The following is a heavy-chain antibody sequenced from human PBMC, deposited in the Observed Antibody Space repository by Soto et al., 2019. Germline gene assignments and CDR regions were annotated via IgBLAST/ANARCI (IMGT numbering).Heavy chain of an antibody. V-gene: IGHV4-59*08. J-gene: IGHJ4*02. CDR3: ARHGAIYSNSWYDFDY. Sequence: SETLSLTCTVSGGSLSNYYWSWIRQPPGKGLEWVGYMFNGGSANYNPSLKSRVAISVDMSQNQFSLKLTSVTAADTAVYYCARHGAIYSNSWYDFDYWGQGNLVTVSS. D-gene: IGHD5-18*01. CDR2: MFNGGSA. CDR1: GGSLSNYY.